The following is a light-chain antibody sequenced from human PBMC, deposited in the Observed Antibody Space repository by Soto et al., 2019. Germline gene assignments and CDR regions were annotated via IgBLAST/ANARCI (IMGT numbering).Light chain of an antibody. CDR2: EVS. CDR3: SSYTSSNTLEV. J-gene: IGLJ2*01. CDR1: SRDVGGSNY. V-gene: IGLV2-14*01. Sequence: HSALIQPASVSGSPGQSITISCTGTSRDVGGSNYVSWYQHHPHRAPKLLIYEVSYRPSGVSSRFSGSKSGNTASLTISGLQAEDEADYYCSSYTSSNTLEVFGVGTKLTVL.